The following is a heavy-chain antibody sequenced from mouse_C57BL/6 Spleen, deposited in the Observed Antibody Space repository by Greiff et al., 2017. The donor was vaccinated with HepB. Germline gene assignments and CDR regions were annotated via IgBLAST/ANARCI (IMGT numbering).Heavy chain of an antibody. Sequence: QVTLKESGPGILQPSQTLSLTCSFSGFSLSTFGMGVGWIRQPSGKGLEWLAHIWWDDDKYYNPALKSRLTISKDTSKNQVFLKIANVDTADTATYYCARIDYGYDAEYYYAMDYWGQGTSVTVSS. V-gene: IGHV8-8*01. J-gene: IGHJ4*01. D-gene: IGHD2-2*01. CDR2: IWWDDDK. CDR3: ARIDYGYDAEYYYAMDY. CDR1: GFSLSTFGMG.